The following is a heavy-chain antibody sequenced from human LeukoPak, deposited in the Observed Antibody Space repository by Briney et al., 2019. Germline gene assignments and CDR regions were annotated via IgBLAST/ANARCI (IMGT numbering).Heavy chain of an antibody. CDR2: INHSGST. CDR1: GGSFSGYY. CDR3: AGLNSGADY. Sequence: ASETLSLTCAVYGGSFSGYYWSWIRQPPGKGLEWIGEINHSGSTNYNPSLKSRVTISVDTSKNQFSLKLSSVTAADTAVYYCAGLNSGADYWGQGTLVTVSS. V-gene: IGHV4-34*01. D-gene: IGHD1-26*01. J-gene: IGHJ4*02.